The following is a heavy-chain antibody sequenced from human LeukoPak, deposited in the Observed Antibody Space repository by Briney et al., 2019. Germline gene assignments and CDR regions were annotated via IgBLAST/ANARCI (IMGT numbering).Heavy chain of an antibody. V-gene: IGHV4-34*01. D-gene: IGHD5-12*01. CDR3: ARKWLRGAFDI. Sequence: SETLSLTCAVYGGSFSGYYWSWIRRPPGKGLEWIGEINHSGSTNYNPSLKSRVTISVDTSKNQFSLKLSSVTAADTAVYYCARKWLRGAFDIWGQGTMVTVSS. CDR1: GGSFSGYY. J-gene: IGHJ3*02. CDR2: INHSGST.